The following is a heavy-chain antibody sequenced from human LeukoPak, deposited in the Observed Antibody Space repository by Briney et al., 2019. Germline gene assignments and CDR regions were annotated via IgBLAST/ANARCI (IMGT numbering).Heavy chain of an antibody. J-gene: IGHJ6*02. Sequence: SVKVSCKASGGTFSSYAISWVRQAPGQGLEWMGGIIPIFGTANYAQKFQGRVTITADESTSTAYMELSSPRSEDTAVYYCARHSIAVAGTDYYYYYGMDVWGQGTTVTVSS. V-gene: IGHV1-69*13. CDR2: IIPIFGTA. D-gene: IGHD6-19*01. CDR3: ARHSIAVAGTDYYYYYGMDV. CDR1: GGTFSSYA.